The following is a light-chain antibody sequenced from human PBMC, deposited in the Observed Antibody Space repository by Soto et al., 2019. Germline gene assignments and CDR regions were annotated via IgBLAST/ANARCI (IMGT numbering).Light chain of an antibody. Sequence: DIQMTQSPSSLSASVGDRVAITCRASQVISNYLAWYQQKPGKVPKLLIYAASSLQSGVPSRFSGSGSGTDFTLTISSLQPEDVATYLWQKYNSAPFTLGPGTKVDIK. V-gene: IGKV1-27*01. CDR2: AAS. J-gene: IGKJ3*01. CDR1: QVISNY. CDR3: QKYNSAPFT.